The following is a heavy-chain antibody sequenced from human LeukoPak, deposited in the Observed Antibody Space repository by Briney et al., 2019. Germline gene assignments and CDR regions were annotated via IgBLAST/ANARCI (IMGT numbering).Heavy chain of an antibody. Sequence: PGGSLRLSCAASGFTVSNAWMSWVRQAPGKGLEWVGRIKSKTDGGTTDYAAPVKDRFTISRDDSKNTLYLQVNSLKIEDTAVYYCAKRDSSGWYYFDYWGQGSLVTVSS. CDR1: GFTVSNAW. V-gene: IGHV3-15*01. CDR2: IKSKTDGGTT. J-gene: IGHJ4*02. D-gene: IGHD6-19*01. CDR3: AKRDSSGWYYFDY.